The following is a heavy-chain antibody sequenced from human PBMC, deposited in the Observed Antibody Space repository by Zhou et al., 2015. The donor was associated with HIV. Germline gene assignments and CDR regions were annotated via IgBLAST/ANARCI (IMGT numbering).Heavy chain of an antibody. CDR3: ARVPYYGSGSYYRATYNWFDP. CDR2: IIPIFGTA. D-gene: IGHD3-10*01. J-gene: IGHJ5*02. Sequence: QVQLVQSGAEVKKPGSSVKVSCKASGGTFSSYAISWVRQAPGQGLEWMGGIIPIFGTANYAQKFQGRVTITADESTSTAYMELSSLRSEDTAVYYCARVPYYGSGSYYRATYNWFDPWGQGTLVTVSS. V-gene: IGHV1-69*01. CDR1: GGTFSSYA.